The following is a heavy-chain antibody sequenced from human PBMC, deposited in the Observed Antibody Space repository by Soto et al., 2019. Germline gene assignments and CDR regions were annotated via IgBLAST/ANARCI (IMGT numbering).Heavy chain of an antibody. Sequence: GGSLRLSCAASGFTFSDHYMDWVRQAPGKGLEWVGRTRNKANSYTTEYAASVKGRFTISRDDSKNSLYLQMNSLKTEDTAVYYCATSQGYYDSSGYYYWGQGTLVTVSS. CDR2: TRNKANSYTT. CDR1: GFTFSDHY. D-gene: IGHD3-22*01. J-gene: IGHJ4*02. CDR3: ATSQGYYDSSGYYY. V-gene: IGHV3-72*01.